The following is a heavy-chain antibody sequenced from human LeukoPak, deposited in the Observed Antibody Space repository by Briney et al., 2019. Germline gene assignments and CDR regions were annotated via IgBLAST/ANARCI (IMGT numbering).Heavy chain of an antibody. V-gene: IGHV3-73*01. CDR1: GFTFSGSA. CDR3: TRHSYGDYPDY. D-gene: IGHD4-17*01. CDR2: IRSKANSYAT. Sequence: PGGSLTLSCAASGFTFSGSAMHWVRQASGKGLEWVGRIRSKANSYATAYAASVKGRFTISRDDSKNTAYPQMNSLKTEDTAVYYCTRHSYGDYPDYWGQGTLVTVSS. J-gene: IGHJ4*02.